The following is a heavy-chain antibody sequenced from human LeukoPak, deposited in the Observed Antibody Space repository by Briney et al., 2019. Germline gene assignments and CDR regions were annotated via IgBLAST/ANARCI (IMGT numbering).Heavy chain of an antibody. J-gene: IGHJ4*02. CDR3: AATMKRDYGDTNLDY. V-gene: IGHV4-59*12. CDR1: GDSISSYH. Sequence: SETLSLTCTVPGDSISSYHWGWIRQPPGKGLEWIGYMYNSKRGGINYNPSLKSRVTISEDTSENQYSLKLTSVTAADTAVYYCAATMKRDYGDTNLDYWGQGTLVTVSS. D-gene: IGHD4-17*01. CDR2: MYNSKRGGI.